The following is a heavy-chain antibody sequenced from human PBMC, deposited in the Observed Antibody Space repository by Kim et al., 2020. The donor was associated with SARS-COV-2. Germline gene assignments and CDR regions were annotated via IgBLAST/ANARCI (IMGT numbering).Heavy chain of an antibody. V-gene: IGHV1-3*01. CDR1: GYTFTSYA. J-gene: IGHJ5*02. CDR2: INAGNGNT. CDR3: ARVSGNDPDSSSWYDWFDP. D-gene: IGHD6-13*01. Sequence: ASVKVSCKASGYTFTSYAMHWVRQAPGQRLEWMGWINAGNGNTKYSQKFQGRVTITRDTSASTAYMELSSLRSEDTAVYYCARVSGNDPDSSSWYDWFDPWGQGTLVTVSS.